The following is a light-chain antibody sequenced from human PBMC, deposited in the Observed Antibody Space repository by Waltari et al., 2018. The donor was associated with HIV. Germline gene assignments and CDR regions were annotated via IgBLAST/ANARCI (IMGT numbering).Light chain of an antibody. J-gene: IGLJ1*01. Sequence: QSALTQPASVSGSPGQSITISCTGTSSDVGAYNYVSWYQQHPGKAPKFIIYDVNKRPVGVSTRFAGSKSGNTASLTISGLQAEDEADYYCSSYTSSHTQVVGSGTKVTVL. CDR1: SSDVGAYNY. CDR3: SSYTSSHTQV. V-gene: IGLV2-14*03. CDR2: DVN.